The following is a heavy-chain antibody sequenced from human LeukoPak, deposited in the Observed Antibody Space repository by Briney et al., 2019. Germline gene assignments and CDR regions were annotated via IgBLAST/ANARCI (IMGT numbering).Heavy chain of an antibody. J-gene: IGHJ4*02. Sequence: SETLSLTCAVYGGSFSGYYSSWIRQPPGKGLEWIGEINHSGSTNYNPSLKSRVTISVDTSKNQFSLKLSSVTAADTAVYYCARPFRYCSSTSCYAVDYWGQGTLVTVSS. CDR1: GGSFSGYY. CDR2: INHSGST. D-gene: IGHD2-2*01. V-gene: IGHV4-34*01. CDR3: ARPFRYCSSTSCYAVDY.